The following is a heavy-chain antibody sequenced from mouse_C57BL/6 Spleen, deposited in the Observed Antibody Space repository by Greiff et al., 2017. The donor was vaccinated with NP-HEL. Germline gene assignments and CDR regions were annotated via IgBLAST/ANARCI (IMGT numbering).Heavy chain of an antibody. V-gene: IGHV5-6*01. D-gene: IGHD2-4*01. CDR2: ISSGGSYT. Sequence: EAQGVESGGDLVKPGGSLNLSCAASGFTFSSYGMSWVRQTPDKRLEWVATISSGGSYTYYPDSVKGRFTIARDNAKSTLYLQMSSLKSEDTAMYYCARHGGYYDYDWFAYWGQGTLVTVSA. CDR1: GFTFSSYG. J-gene: IGHJ3*01. CDR3: ARHGGYYDYDWFAY.